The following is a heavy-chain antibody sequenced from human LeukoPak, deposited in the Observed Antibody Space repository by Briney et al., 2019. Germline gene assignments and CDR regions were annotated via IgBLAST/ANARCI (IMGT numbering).Heavy chain of an antibody. Sequence: SETLSLTCTVSGGSISSSSYYWGWIRQPPGKGLEWIGSIYYSGSTYYNPSLKRRVTISVDTSKNQFSLKLSSVTAADTAVYYCARIYGSGSFDYYYYYMDVWGKGTTVTVSS. J-gene: IGHJ6*03. CDR2: IYYSGST. CDR1: GGSISSSSYY. V-gene: IGHV4-39*07. CDR3: ARIYGSGSFDYYYYYMDV. D-gene: IGHD3-10*01.